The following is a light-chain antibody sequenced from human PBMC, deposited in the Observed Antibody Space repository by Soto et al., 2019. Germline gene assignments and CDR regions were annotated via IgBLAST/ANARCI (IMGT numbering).Light chain of an antibody. CDR2: NNI. Sequence: QLVLTQPPSASRTPGQRVTISCSGSSSNIGGNTIRWYQHLPGTAPRLLIYNNIQRPSGVHDRFSGSKSGTSASLAISGLQSEDEADYSCAVWDDSLDGHAVFGGGTQLTV. CDR3: AVWDDSLDGHAV. CDR1: SSNIGGNT. V-gene: IGLV1-44*01. J-gene: IGLJ7*01.